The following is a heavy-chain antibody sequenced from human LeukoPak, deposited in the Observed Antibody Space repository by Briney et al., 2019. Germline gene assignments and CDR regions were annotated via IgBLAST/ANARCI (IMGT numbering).Heavy chain of an antibody. V-gene: IGHV3-7*01. D-gene: IGHD3-22*01. CDR1: GFTLSSHW. J-gene: IGHJ4*02. CDR2: IQPDGSEQ. CDR3: ARSFMPLIVVYFDN. Sequence: GGSLRLSCAASGFTLSSHWMSWVRQAPGKGLEWVGNIQPDGSEQYTVDSVKGRFTISRDNARNSMFLQMNSLRAEDTAVYYCARSFMPLIVVYFDNWGQGTLVSVSS.